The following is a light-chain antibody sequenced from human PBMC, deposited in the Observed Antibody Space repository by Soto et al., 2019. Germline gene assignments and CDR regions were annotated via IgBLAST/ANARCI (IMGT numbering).Light chain of an antibody. CDR1: QSISSG. CDR3: QQFNSYPWT. Sequence: DIQMTQSPSTLSASVGDRVTITCRASQSISSGLAWYQQKPGKAPKLLIYKASSLESGVPSRFSGSGSGTEFTLTISSLQPDDFATYYCQQFNSYPWTFGQGTKVGIK. CDR2: KAS. V-gene: IGKV1-5*03. J-gene: IGKJ1*01.